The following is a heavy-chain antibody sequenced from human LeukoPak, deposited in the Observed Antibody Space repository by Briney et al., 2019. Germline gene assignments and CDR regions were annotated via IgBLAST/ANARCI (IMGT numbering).Heavy chain of an antibody. CDR3: ARHRGLGRAFDI. CDR1: GGSISSYY. V-gene: IGHV4-34*01. Sequence: PSETLSLTCTVSGGSISSYYWSWIRQPPGKGLEWIGEINHSGSTNYNPSLKSRVTISVDTSKNQFSLKLSSVTAADTAVYYCARHRGLGRAFDIWGQGTMVTVSS. J-gene: IGHJ3*02. D-gene: IGHD1-1*01. CDR2: INHSGST.